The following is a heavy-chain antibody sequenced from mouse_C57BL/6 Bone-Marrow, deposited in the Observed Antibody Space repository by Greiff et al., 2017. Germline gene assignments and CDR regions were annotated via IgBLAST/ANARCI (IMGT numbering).Heavy chain of an antibody. J-gene: IGHJ1*03. D-gene: IGHD1-1*01. CDR2: IRNKANNHAT. CDR3: TGVNYGSSHWYFDV. CDR1: GFTFSDAW. V-gene: IGHV6-6*01. Sequence: EVMLVESGGGLVQPGGSMKLSCAASGFTFSDAWMDWVRQSPEKGLEWVAEIRNKANNHATYYAESVKGRFTISRDDSKSRFYLQMNSLRAEDTGIYYRTGVNYGSSHWYFDVWGTGTTVTVSS.